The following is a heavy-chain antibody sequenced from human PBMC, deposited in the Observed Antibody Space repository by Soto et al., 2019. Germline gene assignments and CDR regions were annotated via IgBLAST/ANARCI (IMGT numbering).Heavy chain of an antibody. CDR3: AREGDARWLDS. CDR2: LKDRSQNYAT. D-gene: IGHD1-26*01. V-gene: IGHV3-72*01. J-gene: IGHJ5*01. Sequence: EVQLVESGGGLVQPGGSARLSCAASGFSVSGWYMDWVRQAPGKGLEWVARLKDRSQNYATEYAAYVKGRFTVSRHASQNSMYLKMNSLKIEDTAVYYCAREGDARWLDSWGQGTLVTVS. CDR1: GFSVSGWY.